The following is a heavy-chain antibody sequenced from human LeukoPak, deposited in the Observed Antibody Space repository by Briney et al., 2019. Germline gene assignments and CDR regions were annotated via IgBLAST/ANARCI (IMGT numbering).Heavy chain of an antibody. D-gene: IGHD6-6*01. J-gene: IGHJ5*02. V-gene: IGHV4-34*01. CDR3: ARGEYSSSSWFDP. Sequence: RPSETLSLTCAVYGGSFSGYYWSWIRQPPGKGLEWIGEINHSGSTNYNPSLKSRVTISVDTSKNQFSLKLSSATAADTAVYYCARGEYSSSSWFDPWSQGTLVTVSS. CDR2: INHSGST. CDR1: GGSFSGYY.